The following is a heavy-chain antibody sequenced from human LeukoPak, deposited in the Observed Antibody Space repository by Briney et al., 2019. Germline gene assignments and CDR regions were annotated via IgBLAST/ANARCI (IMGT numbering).Heavy chain of an antibody. J-gene: IGHJ4*02. V-gene: IGHV3-48*01. Sequence: GGSLRLSCAASGFTFSSYSMNWVRQAPGKGLEWVSYISSSSSTIYYADSVKGRFTISRDNAKNSLYLQMNSLRAEDTAVYYCAKGDTSIPLDYWGQGTLVTVSS. CDR1: GFTFSSYS. CDR3: AKGDTSIPLDY. CDR2: ISSSSSTI. D-gene: IGHD5-18*01.